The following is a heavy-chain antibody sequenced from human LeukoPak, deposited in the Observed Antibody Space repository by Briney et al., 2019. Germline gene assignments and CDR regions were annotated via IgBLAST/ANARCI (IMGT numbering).Heavy chain of an antibody. CDR2: INHSGST. V-gene: IGHV4-34*01. CDR1: GGSCSGYY. CDR3: ARGGPRVVIAAAGIDY. Sequence: SETLSLTCAVYGGSCSGYYWSWIRQPPGKGLQWIGEINHSGSTNYSPSLKSRVTISVNTSKNQFSLKLSSVTAADTAVYYCARGGPRVVIAAAGIDYWGQGTLVTVSS. J-gene: IGHJ4*02. D-gene: IGHD6-13*01.